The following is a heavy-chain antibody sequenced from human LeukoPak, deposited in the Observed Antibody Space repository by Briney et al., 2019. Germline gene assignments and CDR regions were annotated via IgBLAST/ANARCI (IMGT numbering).Heavy chain of an antibody. D-gene: IGHD1-26*01. J-gene: IGHJ4*02. V-gene: IGHV3-30-3*01. CDR2: ISYDGSNK. CDR3: AITSGSSFDF. CDR1: GFTFNKYA. Sequence: GGSLRLSCSASGFTFNKYAVHWVRQAPGKGLEWVAIISYDGSNKYNADSVKGRFTISRDNSKNTLYLQMNSLRAEDTALYYCAITSGSSFDFWGQGTLVTVSS.